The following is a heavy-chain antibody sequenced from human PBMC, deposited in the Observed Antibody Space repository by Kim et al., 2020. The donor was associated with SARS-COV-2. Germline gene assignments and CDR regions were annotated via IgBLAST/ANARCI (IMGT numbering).Heavy chain of an antibody. J-gene: IGHJ4*02. CDR1: GYPISSGYY. Sequence: SETLSLTCTVSGYPISSGYYWGWIRQPPGKGLEWIGSMFHSGSTNYNPFLKSRVTISVDTSKNQLSLKLSSVTAAHTAVYYFTTVPSSNYFDYWAQGTLV. CDR2: MFHSGST. CDR3: TTVPSSNYFDY. V-gene: IGHV4-38-2*02.